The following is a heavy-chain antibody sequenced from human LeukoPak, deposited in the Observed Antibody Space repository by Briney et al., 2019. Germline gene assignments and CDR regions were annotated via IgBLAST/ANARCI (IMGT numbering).Heavy chain of an antibody. V-gene: IGHV3-20*04. Sequence: GGSLRLSCAASGFTFDDYGMSWVRQAPGKGLEWVSGINWNGGSTGYADSVKGRFTISRDNVKNFLYLQMNSLRAEDTALYYCARDSCSSTSCYSNWFDPWGQGTLVTVSS. D-gene: IGHD2-2*01. CDR2: INWNGGST. CDR1: GFTFDDYG. CDR3: ARDSCSSTSCYSNWFDP. J-gene: IGHJ5*02.